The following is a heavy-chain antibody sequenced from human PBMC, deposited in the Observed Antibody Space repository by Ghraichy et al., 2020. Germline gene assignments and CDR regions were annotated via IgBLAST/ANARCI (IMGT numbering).Heavy chain of an antibody. V-gene: IGHV1-18*04. Sequence: ASVNVSCKASGYTFTSYGVTWVRQAPGQGLEWMGWISAYNGNTNYAQKLQGRVTMTTDTSTSTAYMELRSLRSDDTAVYYCARRVAAVATGGYYFDYWGQGTLVTVSS. CDR1: GYTFTSYG. CDR3: ARRVAAVATGGYYFDY. D-gene: IGHD6-13*01. J-gene: IGHJ4*02. CDR2: ISAYNGNT.